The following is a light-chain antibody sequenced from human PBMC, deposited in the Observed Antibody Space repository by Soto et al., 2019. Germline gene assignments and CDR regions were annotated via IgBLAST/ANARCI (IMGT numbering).Light chain of an antibody. CDR2: TTS. J-gene: IGKJ1*01. V-gene: IGKV1-39*01. CDR3: QQSYSRPRT. Sequence: DIQMTQSPSSLSASVGDRVTITCRASQTIAMYVNWFQQKPGKAPKPLIYTTSSLQSGVPSRFSGGGSGTDFTLTISSLQPEDFATYYCQQSYSRPRTFGQGTKVDIK. CDR1: QTIAMY.